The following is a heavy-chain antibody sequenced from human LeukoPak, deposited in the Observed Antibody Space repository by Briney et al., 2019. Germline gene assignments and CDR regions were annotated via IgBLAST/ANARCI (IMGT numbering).Heavy chain of an antibody. D-gene: IGHD6-13*01. V-gene: IGHV3-33*06. J-gene: IGHJ4*02. Sequence: PGRSLRLSCAASGFTFSSYGMHWVRQAPGKGPEWVAVIWYDGSNKYYADTVKGRFTISRDNSKNTLYLQMNSLRAEDTAVYYCAKEGSSWYYWGQGTLVTVSS. CDR1: GFTFSSYG. CDR3: AKEGSSWYY. CDR2: IWYDGSNK.